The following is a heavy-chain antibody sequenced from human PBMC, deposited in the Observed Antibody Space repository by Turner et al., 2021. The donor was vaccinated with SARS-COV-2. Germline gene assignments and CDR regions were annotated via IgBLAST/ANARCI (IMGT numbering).Heavy chain of an antibody. J-gene: IGHJ4*02. V-gene: IGHV4-59*08. CDR1: GGSISSYY. CDR2: IYYSGST. CDR3: ARHPFLGVVADYYFDY. Sequence: QVQLQESGPGLVKPAGTLSLTCTVPGGSISSYYWGWIRQPPGKGLEWIGYIYYSGSTNYKPSIKSRVTISVDTSKNQFSLKLSSVTAADTAVYYCARHPFLGVVADYYFDYWGQGTLVTVSS. D-gene: IGHD3-22*01.